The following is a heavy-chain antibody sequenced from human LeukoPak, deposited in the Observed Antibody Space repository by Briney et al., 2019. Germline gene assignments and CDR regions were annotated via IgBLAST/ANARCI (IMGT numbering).Heavy chain of an antibody. D-gene: IGHD6-19*01. CDR3: ARSVAGSFDY. V-gene: IGHV1-46*01. CDR1: GYTFTSYY. CDR2: INPSGGST. Sequence: ASVKVSCKASGYTFTSYYMHWVRQAPGQGLEWMGIINPSGGSTSYAQKFQGRVTITADESTSTAYMELSSLRSEDTAVYYCARSVAGSFDYWGQGTLVTVSS. J-gene: IGHJ4*02.